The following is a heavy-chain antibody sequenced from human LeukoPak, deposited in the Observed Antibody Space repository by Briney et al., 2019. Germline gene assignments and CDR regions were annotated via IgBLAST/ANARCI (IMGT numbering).Heavy chain of an antibody. Sequence: PGGSLRLSCAASGFTFSSYEMNWVRQAPGKGLEWVSYISSSGSTIYYADSVKGRFAISRDDAKNSLYLQMNSLRAEDTAVYYCARDWFGELSPDYYGMDVWGKGPTVTVSS. CDR3: ARDWFGELSPDYYGMDV. V-gene: IGHV3-48*03. J-gene: IGHJ6*04. CDR1: GFTFSSYE. D-gene: IGHD3-10*01. CDR2: ISSSGSTI.